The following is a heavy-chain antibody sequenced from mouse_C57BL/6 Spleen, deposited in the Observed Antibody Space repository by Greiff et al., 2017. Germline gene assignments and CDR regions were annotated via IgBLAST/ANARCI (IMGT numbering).Heavy chain of an antibody. V-gene: IGHV1-54*01. CDR3: ARGLRYWYFDV. D-gene: IGHD1-1*01. Sequence: QVQLQQSGAELVRPGTSVKVSCKASGYAFTNYLIEWVKQRPGQGLEWIGVLNPGSGGTNYNEKFKGKATLTADKSSSTAYMQLSSLTSEDSAVYFCARGLRYWYFDVWGTGTTVTVSS. CDR2: LNPGSGGT. CDR1: GYAFTNYL. J-gene: IGHJ1*03.